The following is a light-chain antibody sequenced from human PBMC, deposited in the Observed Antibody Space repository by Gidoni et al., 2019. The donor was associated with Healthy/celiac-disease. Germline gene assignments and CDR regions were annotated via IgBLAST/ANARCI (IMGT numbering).Light chain of an antibody. Sequence: DIVLTQSPATLSLSPGARPTLSCRASQSVSSYLACYQQKPGQAPRLLIYDASNRATGIPARCSGSGSGTDFTLTISSLEPEDFAVYYCQQRSNWPPTFGGGTKVEIK. CDR3: QQRSNWPPT. CDR1: QSVSSY. V-gene: IGKV3-11*01. CDR2: DAS. J-gene: IGKJ4*01.